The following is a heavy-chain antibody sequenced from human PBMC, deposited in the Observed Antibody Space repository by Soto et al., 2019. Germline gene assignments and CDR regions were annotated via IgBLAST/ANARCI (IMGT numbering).Heavy chain of an antibody. J-gene: IGHJ4*02. D-gene: IGHD3-3*01. CDR1: GYTFTSYD. V-gene: IGHV1-8*01. CDR3: ARERGYYDFWSCYYFQPLDY. CDR2: MNANSGNT. Sequence: QVQLVQSGAEVKKPGASVKVSCKASGYTFTSYDINWVRQATGQGLEWMGWMNANSGNTGYAQKFQGRVTMTRNTSISTAYMELSSLQAEDTAVDYCARERGYYDFWSCYYFQPLDYWGQGTLVTVSS.